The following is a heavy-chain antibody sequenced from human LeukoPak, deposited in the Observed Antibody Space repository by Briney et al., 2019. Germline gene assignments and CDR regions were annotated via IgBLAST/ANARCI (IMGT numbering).Heavy chain of an antibody. V-gene: IGHV3-23*01. Sequence: GGSLRLSCAASGFTFSSYAMSWVRQAPGKGLEWVSAISGSGGSTYYADSVRGRFTISRDNAKNSLYLQMNNLRVEDTAVYYCAREEVKSFDNWGQGTLVTVSS. J-gene: IGHJ4*02. CDR1: GFTFSSYA. CDR3: AREEVKSFDN. CDR2: ISGSGGST.